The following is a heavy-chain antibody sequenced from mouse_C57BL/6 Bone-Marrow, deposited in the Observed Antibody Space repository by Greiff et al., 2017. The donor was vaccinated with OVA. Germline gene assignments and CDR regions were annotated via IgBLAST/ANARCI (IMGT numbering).Heavy chain of an antibody. CDR2: IWSGGST. CDR1: GFSLTSYG. CDR3: ARNLAWLAY. V-gene: IGHV2-2*01. J-gene: IGHJ3*01. Sequence: QVQLKESGPGLVQPSQSLSITCTVSGFSLTSYGVHWVRQSPGKGLEWLGVIWSGGSTDYNAAFISRLSISKDNSKSQVFFKMNSLQADETARYYCARNLAWLAYWGQGTLVTVSA.